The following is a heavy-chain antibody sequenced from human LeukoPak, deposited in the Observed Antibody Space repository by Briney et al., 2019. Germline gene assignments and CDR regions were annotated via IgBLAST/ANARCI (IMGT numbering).Heavy chain of an antibody. CDR2: ISAYNGYA. CDR1: VYTFTSYG. V-gene: IGHV1-18*01. Sequence: SAMGSCKASVYTFTSYGIGGVRQTPEQRLERMGWISAYNGYANYAQKLQGRVTMTTDTSTSTAYMELRSLRSDDTAVYYCARGNKQRGLQSFDYWGQGTLVTVSS. J-gene: IGHJ4*02. CDR3: ARGNKQRGLQSFDY. D-gene: IGHD5-24*01.